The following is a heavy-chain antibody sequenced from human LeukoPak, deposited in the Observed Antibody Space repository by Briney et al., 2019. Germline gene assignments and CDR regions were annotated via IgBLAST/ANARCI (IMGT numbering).Heavy chain of an antibody. CDR1: GFTVSSNY. D-gene: IGHD2-15*01. V-gene: IGHV3-66*02. CDR3: ARAEYCSGGRCSGYSMDV. CDR2: IYSGGST. J-gene: IGHJ6*03. Sequence: GGSLRLSCAASGFTVSSNYMSWVRQAPGKGLEWVSVIYSGGSTYYADSVKGRFTISRHNSKNTLYLQMNRLRAEDTAVYYCARAEYCSGGRCSGYSMDVWGKGTTVTLSS.